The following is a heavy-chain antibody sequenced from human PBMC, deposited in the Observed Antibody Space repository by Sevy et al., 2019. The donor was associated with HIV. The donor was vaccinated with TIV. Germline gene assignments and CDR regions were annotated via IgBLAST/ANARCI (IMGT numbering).Heavy chain of an antibody. CDR3: ARDRKVLLVVYAIPFDAFDF. J-gene: IGHJ3*01. Sequence: GGSLRLSCTASGFTFSNHAMHWVRQGPGKGPEWVAFIRNDGSHEYYADSVKGRFTISRDNSKNTLYLQMNSLRPEDTVVYYCARDRKVLLVVYAIPFDAFDFWGQGTMVTVSS. D-gene: IGHD2-8*02. CDR1: GFTFSNHA. CDR2: IRNDGSHE. V-gene: IGHV3-30*02.